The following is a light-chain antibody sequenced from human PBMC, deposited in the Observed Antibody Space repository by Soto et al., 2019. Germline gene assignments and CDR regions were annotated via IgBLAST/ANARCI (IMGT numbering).Light chain of an antibody. Sequence: DVVMTQSPLSLPVTLGQPATISCRPSPGLVHSDGNTYVSLFQQRPGQSPRRLIYKISNLVSGVADRFSGSGSGTEFAQKISRVEAEDRGVYYCMQGSHWRTASGQGTNGDI. CDR2: KIS. V-gene: IGKV2-30*02. CDR3: MQGSHWRTA. CDR1: PGLVHSDGNTY. J-gene: IGKJ1*01.